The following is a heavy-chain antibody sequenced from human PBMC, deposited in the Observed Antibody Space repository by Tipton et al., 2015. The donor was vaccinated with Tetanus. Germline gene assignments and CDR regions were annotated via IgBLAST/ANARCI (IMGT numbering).Heavy chain of an antibody. CDR1: GFTFNGYG. Sequence: SLRLSCAASGFTFNGYGMHWVRQAPGKGLEWLALVWYDGSRQYYADSVKGRFTISRDTSKNTLYLQMNSPRAEDSAIYYCAKWTKYGDYELGISFIDQWGQGTRVIVSS. V-gene: IGHV3-33*03. CDR3: AKWTKYGDYELGISFIDQ. CDR2: VWYDGSRQ. J-gene: IGHJ4*02. D-gene: IGHD4-17*01.